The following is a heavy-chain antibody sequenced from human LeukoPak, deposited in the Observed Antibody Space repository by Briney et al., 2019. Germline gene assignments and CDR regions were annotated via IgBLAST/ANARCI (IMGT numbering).Heavy chain of an antibody. CDR2: INHSGST. Sequence: SETLSLTCAVYGGSFSGYYWSWIRQPPGKGLEWIGEINHSGSTNYNPSLKSRVTVSVDTPKNQFSLKLSSVTAADTAVYYCARRRVPAAIRWFDPWGQGTLVTVSS. D-gene: IGHD2-2*01. CDR1: GGSFSGYY. CDR3: ARRRVPAAIRWFDP. J-gene: IGHJ5*02. V-gene: IGHV4-34*01.